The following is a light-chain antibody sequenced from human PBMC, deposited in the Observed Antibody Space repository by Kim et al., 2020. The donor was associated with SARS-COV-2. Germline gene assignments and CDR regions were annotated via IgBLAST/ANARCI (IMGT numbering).Light chain of an antibody. J-gene: IGKJ2*01. CDR1: QSVSNY. Sequence: EIVLTQSPATLSLSPGERATLACRASQSVSNYLAWYQQKPGQAPRLLIYDASNGATGIPVRFSGSGSGTDFTLTISSLEPEDFAVYYCQQRSNFLFGQGTKLEI. CDR3: QQRSNFL. CDR2: DAS. V-gene: IGKV3-11*01.